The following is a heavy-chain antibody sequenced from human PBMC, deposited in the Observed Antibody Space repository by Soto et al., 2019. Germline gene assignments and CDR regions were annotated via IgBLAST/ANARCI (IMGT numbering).Heavy chain of an antibody. V-gene: IGHV3-30-3*01. CDR3: ARVRVTVVTPREYGMDV. CDR2: ISYDGSNK. J-gene: IGHJ6*02. Sequence: QVQLVESGGGVVQPGRSLRLSCAASGFTFSSYAMHWVRQAPGKGLEWVAVISYDGSNKYYADSVKGRFTISRDNSQNTLYMKMNSLRADDTAVYYCARVRVTVVTPREYGMDVWGQGTTVTVSS. CDR1: GFTFSSYA. D-gene: IGHD2-21*02.